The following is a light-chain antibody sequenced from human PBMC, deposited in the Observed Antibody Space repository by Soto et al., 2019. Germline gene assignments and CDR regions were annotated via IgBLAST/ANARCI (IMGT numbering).Light chain of an antibody. Sequence: QSALTQPASVSGSPGQSIAISCTGTSSDVGAYNLVSWYQQHPGQAPKLMIYDVTARPSGVSNRFSGSKSGNTASLTISGLQAEDEADSYRSSSTGSTTVVFGGGTKLTVL. CDR2: DVT. J-gene: IGLJ2*01. V-gene: IGLV2-14*03. CDR1: SSDVGAYNL. CDR3: SSSTGSTTVV.